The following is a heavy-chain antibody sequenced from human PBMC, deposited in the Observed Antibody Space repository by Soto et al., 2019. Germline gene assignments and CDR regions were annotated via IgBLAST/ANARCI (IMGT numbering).Heavy chain of an antibody. J-gene: IGHJ4*02. CDR2: ISYDGSNK. V-gene: IGHV3-30-3*01. D-gene: IGHD2-2*01. CDR3: ARDGPFVYQLHHYFDY. CDR1: GFTFSSYA. Sequence: QVQLVESGGGVVQPGRSLRLSCAASGFTFSSYAMHWVRQAPGKGLEWVAVISYDGSNKYYADSVKGRFTISRDNXKXXLYLQMNSLRAEDTAVYYCARDGPFVYQLHHYFDYWGQGTLVTVSS.